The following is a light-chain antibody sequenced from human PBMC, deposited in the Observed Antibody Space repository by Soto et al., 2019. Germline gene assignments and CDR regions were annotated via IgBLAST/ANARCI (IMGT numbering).Light chain of an antibody. J-gene: IGKJ1*01. CDR1: QSVSSF. Sequence: EIVLTQYPATLSVSPGETATLSCRASQSVSSFLAWYQQKPGQAPRLLIYDTSHRATGIPARFSGSGSGTDFTLTISSLEPEDFAVYYCQQRSTWPKTFGQGTKVDIK. V-gene: IGKV3-11*01. CDR3: QQRSTWPKT. CDR2: DTS.